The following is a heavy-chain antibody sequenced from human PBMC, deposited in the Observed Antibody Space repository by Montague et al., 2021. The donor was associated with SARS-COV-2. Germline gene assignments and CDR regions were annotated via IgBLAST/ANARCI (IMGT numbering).Heavy chain of an antibody. V-gene: IGHV4-39*02. CDR3: ARGMIRGVTTPFDY. D-gene: IGHD3-10*01. CDR2: IYYRGTT. CDR1: SGSIISSGYY. Sequence: SETLSLTRSLSSGSIISSGYYWGWIREPPGKELEWIGNIYYRGTTYYXPSVQSRGTISVDTSKNHLSLRLSSVTAADTAVYFCARGMIRGVTTPFDYWGQGSQVTVSS. J-gene: IGHJ4*02.